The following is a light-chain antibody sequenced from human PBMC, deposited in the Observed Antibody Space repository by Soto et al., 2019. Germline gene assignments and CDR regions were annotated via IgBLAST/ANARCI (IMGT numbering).Light chain of an antibody. J-gene: IGKJ4*01. V-gene: IGKV1-12*01. CDR1: QGISNW. CDR3: QQANSFPLT. Sequence: DSQMTQSPSSVSASVGDRVTITCRASQGISNWLAWYQQKPGKAPKLLIYAASGLQRGVPSRFSGSGFGTDFTLTISSLQPEDFATYYCQQANSFPLTFGGGTRWISN. CDR2: AAS.